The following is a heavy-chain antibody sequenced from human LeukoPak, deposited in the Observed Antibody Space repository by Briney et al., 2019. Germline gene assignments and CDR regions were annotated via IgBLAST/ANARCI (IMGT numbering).Heavy chain of an antibody. V-gene: IGHV4-39*01. CDR2: IYYSGST. D-gene: IGHD3-22*01. CDR1: GGSISSSSYY. CDR3: ARQRATYYYDSSGPSWYFDL. J-gene: IGHJ2*01. Sequence: SETLSLTCTVSGGSISSSSYYWGWIRQPPGKGPEWIGSIYYSGSTYYNPSLKSRVTISVDTSKNQFALKLSSVTAADTAVYYCARQRATYYYDSSGPSWYFDLWGRGTLVTVSS.